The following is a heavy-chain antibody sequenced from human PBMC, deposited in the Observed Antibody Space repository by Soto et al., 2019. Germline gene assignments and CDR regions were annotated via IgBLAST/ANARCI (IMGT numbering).Heavy chain of an antibody. V-gene: IGHV3-33*01. D-gene: IGHD3-22*01. CDR1: GLTFSSYG. Sequence: SLRLSCAASGLTFSSYGMHWVRQAPGKGLEWVAVIWYDGSNKYYADSVKGRFTISRDNSKNTLYLQMNSLRAEDTAAYYCARGCYYDSRGYYCSWDNWFDPWGQGTLVTVSS. CDR3: ARGCYYDSRGYYCSWDNWFDP. CDR2: IWYDGSNK. J-gene: IGHJ5*02.